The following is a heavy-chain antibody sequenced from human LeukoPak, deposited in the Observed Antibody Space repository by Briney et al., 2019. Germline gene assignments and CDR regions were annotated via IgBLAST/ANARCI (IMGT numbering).Heavy chain of an antibody. Sequence: PSETLSLTCAVYGGSFSGYYWSWIRQPPGKGLEWIGEINHSGSTNYNPSLKSRVTMSADTSKNQFSLKLSSVTAADTAVYYCARCIAVAGLYYFDYWGQGTLVTVSS. CDR3: ARCIAVAGLYYFDY. J-gene: IGHJ4*02. D-gene: IGHD6-19*01. CDR2: INHSGST. CDR1: GGSFSGYY. V-gene: IGHV4-34*01.